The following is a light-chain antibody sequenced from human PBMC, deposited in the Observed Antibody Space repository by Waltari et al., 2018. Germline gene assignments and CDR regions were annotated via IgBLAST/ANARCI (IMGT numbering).Light chain of an antibody. Sequence: SYELTQPPSVSVSPGQTATISCSGDKLGDKYACWYQHKPGQSPVLVIYQDNRRPSGIPERFSGSNAGNTATLTISGTQAMDEADYYCQAWDSSAAGVFGTGTKVTVL. CDR2: QDN. V-gene: IGLV3-1*01. CDR1: KLGDKY. J-gene: IGLJ1*01. CDR3: QAWDSSAAGV.